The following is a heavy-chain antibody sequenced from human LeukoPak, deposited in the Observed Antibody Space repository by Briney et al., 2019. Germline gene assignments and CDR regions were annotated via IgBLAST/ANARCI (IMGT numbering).Heavy chain of an antibody. D-gene: IGHD6-19*01. CDR1: GFTFRSYA. J-gene: IGHJ3*01. Sequence: GGSLRLSCVASGFTFRSYAMSWVRQAPGKGLEWVSGISGSGATTYQADSVKGRFTICRDTSKNTIYLQMNSLTGEETAVYYCTKIVGSGSIPEAFDVWGQGTMVTV. CDR2: ISGSGATT. CDR3: TKIVGSGSIPEAFDV. V-gene: IGHV3-23*01.